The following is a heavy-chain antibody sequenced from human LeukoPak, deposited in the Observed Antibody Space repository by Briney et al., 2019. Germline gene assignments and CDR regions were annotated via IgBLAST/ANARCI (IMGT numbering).Heavy chain of an antibody. D-gene: IGHD6-19*01. Sequence: PGGSLRLSCTASAFTFSSYWMHWVRQAPGKGLVWVSHINSGGSSTSYADSAKGRFTISRDNAKNTLYLQMNSLRAEDTAVYYCARDRYSSAWYEEWGQGTLVTVSS. CDR3: ARDRYSSAWYEE. CDR1: AFTFSSYW. CDR2: INSGGSST. J-gene: IGHJ4*02. V-gene: IGHV3-74*01.